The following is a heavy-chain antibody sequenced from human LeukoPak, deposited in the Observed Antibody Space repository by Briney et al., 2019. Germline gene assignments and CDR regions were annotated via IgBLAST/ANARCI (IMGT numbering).Heavy chain of an antibody. Sequence: SETLSLTCTVSGGSISSYYWSWIRQPAGKGLEWIGRIYTSGSTNYNPSLKSRVTMSVDTSKNQFSLKLSSVTAADTAVYYCAREHYDILTGYYSYYYYYYMDVWGKGTTVTISS. D-gene: IGHD3-9*01. CDR3: AREHYDILTGYYSYYYYYYMDV. CDR2: IYTSGST. J-gene: IGHJ6*03. V-gene: IGHV4-4*07. CDR1: GGSISSYY.